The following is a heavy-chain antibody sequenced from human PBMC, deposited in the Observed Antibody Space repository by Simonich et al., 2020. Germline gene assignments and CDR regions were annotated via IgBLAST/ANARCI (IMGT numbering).Heavy chain of an antibody. Sequence: QVQLVQSGAEVKKPGASVKVSCKASVYTFTGYYMHWVRQAPGQGLEWRGWLNPNSGGTIYAQKFQGRVTMTRDTSISTAYMELSRLRSDDTAVYYCARDRAARYYYYYYMDVWGKGTTVTVSS. D-gene: IGHD6-6*01. CDR3: ARDRAARYYYYYYMDV. J-gene: IGHJ6*03. CDR1: VYTFTGYY. V-gene: IGHV1-2*02. CDR2: LNPNSGGT.